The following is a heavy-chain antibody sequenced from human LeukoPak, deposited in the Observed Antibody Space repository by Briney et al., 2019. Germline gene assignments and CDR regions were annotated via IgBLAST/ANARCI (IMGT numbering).Heavy chain of an antibody. CDR3: ASVGSGSYPFDY. CDR2: IIPMFGTA. CDR1: GGTFSSYG. J-gene: IGHJ4*02. V-gene: IGHV1-69*13. D-gene: IGHD3-10*01. Sequence: SVKVSCKASGGTFSSYGISWVRQAPGQRLEWMGGIIPMFGTANYAQKFQGRITTTADVSTRTAYMELSSLRSEDTAVYYCASVGSGSYPFDYWGQGTLVTVSS.